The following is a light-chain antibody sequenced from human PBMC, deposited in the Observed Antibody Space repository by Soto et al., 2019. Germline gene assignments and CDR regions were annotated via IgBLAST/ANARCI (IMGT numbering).Light chain of an antibody. J-gene: IGLJ2*01. Sequence: QSVLTQPPSASGTPGQRVTISCSGSSSNIGSNTVSWYQHLPGTAPRLLIYSNSQRPSGVPDRFSGSKSGTSASLAISGLQSEDEATYYCSAYRRGIIVFGGGTKVTVL. CDR3: SAYRRGIIV. V-gene: IGLV1-44*01. CDR2: SNS. CDR1: SSNIGSNT.